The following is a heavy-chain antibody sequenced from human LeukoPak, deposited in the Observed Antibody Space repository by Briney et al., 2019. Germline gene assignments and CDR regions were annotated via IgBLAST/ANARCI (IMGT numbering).Heavy chain of an antibody. D-gene: IGHD3-3*01. CDR3: VRYDFWSGQNPYYYGMDV. J-gene: IGHJ6*02. CDR1: GGTFSSYA. CDR2: IIPIFGTA. V-gene: IGHV1-69*13. Sequence: SVKVSCKASGGTFSSYAISWVRQAPGQGLEWMGGIIPIFGTANYAQKFQGRVTITADEPTSTAYMELSSLRSEDTAVYYCVRYDFWSGQNPYYYGMDVWGQGTTVTVSS.